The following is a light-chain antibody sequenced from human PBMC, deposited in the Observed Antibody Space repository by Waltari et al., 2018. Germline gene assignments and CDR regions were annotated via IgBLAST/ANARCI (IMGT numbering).Light chain of an antibody. CDR3: AAWDDSLGGPV. V-gene: IGLV1-44*01. Sequence: QSLLTQPPSASGTPGQRVTISCSGGISNIGSNTINWYRQFPGTAPKVLIYSNDQRTSGVPERFSGSKSGTSASLAISGLRSEDEADYYCAAWDDSLGGPVFGGGTKLTVL. CDR1: ISNIGSNT. CDR2: SND. J-gene: IGLJ2*01.